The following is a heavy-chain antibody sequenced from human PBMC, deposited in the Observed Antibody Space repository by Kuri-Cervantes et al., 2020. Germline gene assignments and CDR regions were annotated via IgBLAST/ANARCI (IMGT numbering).Heavy chain of an antibody. Sequence: GGSLRLSCAASGFTVSSNYMSWVRQAPGKGLEWVANIKQDGSEKYYVDSVKGRFTISRDNAKNSLYLQMNSLRAEDTAVYYCARSTTVVQRGAGYWGQGTLVTVSS. J-gene: IGHJ4*02. CDR3: ARSTTVVQRGAGY. V-gene: IGHV3-7*01. CDR1: GFTVSSNY. CDR2: IKQDGSEK. D-gene: IGHD4-23*01.